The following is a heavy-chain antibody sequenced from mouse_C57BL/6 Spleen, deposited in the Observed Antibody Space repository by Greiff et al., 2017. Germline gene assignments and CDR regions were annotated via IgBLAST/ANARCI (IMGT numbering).Heavy chain of an antibody. J-gene: IGHJ1*03. Sequence: EVMLVESEGGLVQPGSSMKLSCTASGFTFSDYYMAWVRQVPETGLEWVANINYDGSSTYYLDSLKSRFIFSRDNAKNILYLQMSSLKSEDTATYYCARVGLPRYFDVWGTGTTVTVSS. CDR1: GFTFSDYY. CDR3: ARVGLPRYFDV. CDR2: INYDGSST. V-gene: IGHV5-16*01. D-gene: IGHD2-2*01.